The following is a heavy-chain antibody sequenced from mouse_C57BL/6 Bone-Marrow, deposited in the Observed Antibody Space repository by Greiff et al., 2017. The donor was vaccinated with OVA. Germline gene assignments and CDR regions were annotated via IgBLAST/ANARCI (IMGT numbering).Heavy chain of an antibody. CDR3: ARDRSSGYLDY. CDR1: GFTFSSYA. J-gene: IGHJ2*01. D-gene: IGHD3-2*02. CDR2: ISDGGSYT. V-gene: IGHV5-4*01. Sequence: EVHLVESGGGLVKPGGSLKLSCAASGFTFSSYAMSWVRQTPEKRLEWVATISDGGSYTYYPDNVKGRFTISRDNAKNNLYLQMSHLKSEDTAMYYCARDRSSGYLDYWGQGTTLTVSS.